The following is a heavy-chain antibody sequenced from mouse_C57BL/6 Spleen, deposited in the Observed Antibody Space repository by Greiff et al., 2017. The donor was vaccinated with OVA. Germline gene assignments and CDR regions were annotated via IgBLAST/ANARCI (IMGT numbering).Heavy chain of an antibody. V-gene: IGHV5-4*03. Sequence: EVMLVESGGGLVKPGGSLKLSCAASGFTFSSYAMSWVRQTPEKRLEWVATISDGGSYTYYPDNVKGRFTISRDNAKNNLYLQMSHLKSEDTAMYYCARRYYYGSRWGAIDYWGQGTSVTVSS. D-gene: IGHD1-1*01. CDR1: GFTFSSYA. CDR2: ISDGGSYT. CDR3: ARRYYYGSRWGAIDY. J-gene: IGHJ4*01.